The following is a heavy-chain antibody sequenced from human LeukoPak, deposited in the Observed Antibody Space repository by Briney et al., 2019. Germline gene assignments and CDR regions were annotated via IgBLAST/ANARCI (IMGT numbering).Heavy chain of an antibody. CDR1: GGSISSSSYY. CDR2: IYYSGST. D-gene: IGHD2-2*01. J-gene: IGHJ3*02. CDR3: ARDGGVVVPTAPAVFDI. Sequence: MSSETLSLTCTVSGGSISSSSYYWGWIRQPPGKGLEWIGSIYYSGSTYYNPSLKSRVTISLDTSRNQFSLKLSSVTAADTAVYYCARDGGVVVPTAPAVFDIWGQGTMVTVSS. V-gene: IGHV4-39*07.